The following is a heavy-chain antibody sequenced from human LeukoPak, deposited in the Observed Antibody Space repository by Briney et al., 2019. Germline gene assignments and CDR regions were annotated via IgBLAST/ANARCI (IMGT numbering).Heavy chain of an antibody. CDR3: SRCAPGDYDLKYWFFDL. D-gene: IGHD4-17*01. Sequence: GTSLRLSCAASAFTFNSYAMHWVRQAPGKGLEWVSVIWYDGSNMDYAASVKGRFTISRDNSKNTLSLQMSSLSGEDTAIYYWSRCAPGDYDLKYWFFDLWGRGTLVTVSS. V-gene: IGHV3-33*08. CDR1: AFTFNSYA. CDR2: IWYDGSNM. J-gene: IGHJ2*01.